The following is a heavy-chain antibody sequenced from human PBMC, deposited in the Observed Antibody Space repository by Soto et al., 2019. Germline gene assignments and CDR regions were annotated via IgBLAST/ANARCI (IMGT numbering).Heavy chain of an antibody. CDR2: IVPIFGTA. D-gene: IGHD1-26*01. CDR3: AREHVGATHYYYYYGMDV. V-gene: IGHV1-69*06. CDR1: GGTFSSYA. Sequence: SVKVSCKASGGTFSSYAISWVRQAPGQGLEWMGGIVPIFGTANYAQKFQGRVTITADKSTSTAYMELSSLRSEDTAVYYCAREHVGATHYYYYYGMDVWGQGPTVTVSS. J-gene: IGHJ6*02.